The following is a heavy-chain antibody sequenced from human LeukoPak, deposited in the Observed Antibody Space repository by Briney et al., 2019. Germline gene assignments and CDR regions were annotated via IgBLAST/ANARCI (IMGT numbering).Heavy chain of an antibody. D-gene: IGHD2-15*01. Sequence: HPGGSLRLSCAASGFTFSSYEMNWVRQAPGKGLEWVSSISSSGSNKYYADSVKGRFTISRDNAKNSLHLQMNSLRAGDTAVYYCARGYCSGGSCYPDYYYYYMDVWGKGTTVTVSS. CDR2: ISSSGSNK. V-gene: IGHV3-48*03. CDR3: ARGYCSGGSCYPDYYYYYMDV. J-gene: IGHJ6*03. CDR1: GFTFSSYE.